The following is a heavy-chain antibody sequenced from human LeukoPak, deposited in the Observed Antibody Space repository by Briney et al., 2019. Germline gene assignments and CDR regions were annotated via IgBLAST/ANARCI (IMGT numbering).Heavy chain of an antibody. J-gene: IGHJ4*02. V-gene: IGHV3-23*01. CDR1: GFTFTSYA. D-gene: IGHD6-19*01. CDR3: AKDRSSGWYDY. Sequence: GGSLRLSCVASGFTFTSYAMSWVRQAPGKGLEWVSGISGSGGGTYYADSVKGRFTISRDNSKNTLYLKMNSLRAEDTAVYYCAKDRSSGWYDYWGQGTLVIVSS. CDR2: ISGSGGGT.